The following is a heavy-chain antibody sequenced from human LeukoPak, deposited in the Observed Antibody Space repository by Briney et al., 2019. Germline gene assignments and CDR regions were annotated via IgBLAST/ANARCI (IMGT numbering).Heavy chain of an antibody. J-gene: IGHJ5*02. CDR3: AFGGYCSGGSCYGNWFDP. Sequence: SQTLSLTCAISGDSVSSNSAAWNWIRQSPSRGLEWLGRTYYRSKWYNDYAVSVKSRITINPDTSKNQFSLQLNSVTPEDTAVYYCAFGGYCSGGSCYGNWFDPWGQGTLVTVSS. D-gene: IGHD2-15*01. CDR1: GDSVSSNSAA. V-gene: IGHV6-1*01. CDR2: TYYRSKWYN.